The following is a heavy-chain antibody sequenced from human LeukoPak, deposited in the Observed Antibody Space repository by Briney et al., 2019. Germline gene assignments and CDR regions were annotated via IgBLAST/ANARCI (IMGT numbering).Heavy chain of an antibody. CDR2: ISGSGGST. CDR1: GFTFSSYA. Sequence: GGSLRLSCAASGFTFSSYAMSWVRQAPGKGLEWVSAISGSGGSTYYADYVKGRFTISRDNSKNTLYLQMNSLRAEDTAVYYCAKSNNYDSSGYYLWSEDYWGQGTLVTVSS. J-gene: IGHJ4*02. V-gene: IGHV3-23*01. D-gene: IGHD3-22*01. CDR3: AKSNNYDSSGYYLWSEDY.